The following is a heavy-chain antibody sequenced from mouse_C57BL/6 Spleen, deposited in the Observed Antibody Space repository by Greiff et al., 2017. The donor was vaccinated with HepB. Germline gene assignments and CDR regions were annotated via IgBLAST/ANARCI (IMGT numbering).Heavy chain of an antibody. Sequence: QVQLQQSGTELVKPGASVKLSCKASGYTFTSYWMHWVKQRPGQGLEWIGNINPSNGGTNYNEKFKSKATLTVDKSSSTAYMQLSSLTSEDPAVYYCARAHYYGSSYNWYFDVWGTGTTVTVSS. CDR3: ARAHYYGSSYNWYFDV. CDR1: GYTFTSYW. CDR2: INPSNGGT. J-gene: IGHJ1*03. D-gene: IGHD1-1*01. V-gene: IGHV1-53*01.